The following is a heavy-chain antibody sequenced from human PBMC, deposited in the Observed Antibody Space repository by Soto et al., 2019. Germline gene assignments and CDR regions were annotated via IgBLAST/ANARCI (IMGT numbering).Heavy chain of an antibody. CDR1: GFTFSSYW. CDR2: INSDGSRT. CDR3: ARGDGDYYDGDGYLGRH. D-gene: IGHD3-22*01. V-gene: IGHV3-74*01. J-gene: IGHJ4*02. Sequence: EVQLVESGGGIVQPGGSLRLSCAASGFTFSSYWMHWVRQAPGKGLVWVSRINSDGSRTSYADSAKGRFTISRDNAKNAGDLQMNSLRAEDTAVYYCARGDGDYYDGDGYLGRHWGQGTLGTVSS.